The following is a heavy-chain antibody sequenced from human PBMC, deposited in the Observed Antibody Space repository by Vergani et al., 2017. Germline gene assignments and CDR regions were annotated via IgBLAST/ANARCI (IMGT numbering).Heavy chain of an antibody. CDR3: AKGVYCSSTSCYEVRGYYYGMGV. V-gene: IGHV3-23*01. D-gene: IGHD2-2*01. Sequence: EVQLLESGGGLVQPGGSLRLSCAASGFTFSSYAMSWVRQVPGKGLEWVSGISGSGGNTYYANSVKGRFTISRDNSKNTLYLQMNSLRADDTAVYYCAKGVYCSSTSCYEVRGYYYGMGVWGQGTTVIFSS. CDR1: GFTFSSYA. CDR2: ISGSGGNT. J-gene: IGHJ6*02.